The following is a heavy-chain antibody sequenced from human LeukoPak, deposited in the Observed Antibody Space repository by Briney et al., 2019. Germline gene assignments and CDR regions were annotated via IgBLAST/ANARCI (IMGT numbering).Heavy chain of an antibody. CDR3: ARMADSIDFYYYYYMDV. J-gene: IGHJ6*03. V-gene: IGHV4-4*07. D-gene: IGHD3-22*01. Sequence: SETLSLTCAVSGGSITSYHWSWIRQPPRKGLEWIGRIYTSGSTNYNPSLKSRVTMSVDTSKNQFSLKLSSVTAADTAVYYCARMADSIDFYYYYYMDVWGKGTTVTVS. CDR1: GGSITSYH. CDR2: IYTSGST.